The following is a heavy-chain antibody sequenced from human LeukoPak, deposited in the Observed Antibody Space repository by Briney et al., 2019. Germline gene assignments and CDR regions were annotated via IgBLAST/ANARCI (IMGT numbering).Heavy chain of an antibody. CDR2: MYCSGST. Sequence: PSETLSLTCTVSGDSVSSGSYYWSWIRQPPGKGLEWIGYMYCSGSTNYNPSLKSRVTISVDTSKNQFSLKLSSVTAADTAVYYCARASGYGNNAQFDYWGQGTLVTVSS. CDR1: GDSVSSGSYY. V-gene: IGHV4-61*01. D-gene: IGHD5-12*01. J-gene: IGHJ4*02. CDR3: ARASGYGNNAQFDY.